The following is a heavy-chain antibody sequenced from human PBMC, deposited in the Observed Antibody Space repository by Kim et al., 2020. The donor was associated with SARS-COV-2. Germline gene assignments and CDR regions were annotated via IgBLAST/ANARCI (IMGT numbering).Heavy chain of an antibody. D-gene: IGHD4-17*01. Sequence: SETLSLTCTVSGGSVNSNSDYWNWIRQPPGKGLEWVGYIYYSGSTNYNPSLKSRVTISVDTSKSQFSLKLSSVTAADTAVYYCARDGNYGGYYFDYWGQGTLVTVSS. V-gene: IGHV4-61*01. J-gene: IGHJ4*02. CDR1: GGSVNSNSDY. CDR2: IYYSGST. CDR3: ARDGNYGGYYFDY.